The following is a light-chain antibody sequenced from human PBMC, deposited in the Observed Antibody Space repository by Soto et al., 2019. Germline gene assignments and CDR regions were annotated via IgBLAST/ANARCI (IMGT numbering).Light chain of an antibody. CDR3: SSYTTSSTLVV. V-gene: IGLV2-14*01. Sequence: QSVLTQPASVSGSPGQSLTISCTGTSSDVGGYNYVSWYQQHPGKAPKLMIYDVSNRPSGVSNHFSGSKSGNTASLTISGLQADDEADYYCSSYTTSSTLVVFGGGTKLTVL. CDR1: SSDVGGYNY. CDR2: DVS. J-gene: IGLJ2*01.